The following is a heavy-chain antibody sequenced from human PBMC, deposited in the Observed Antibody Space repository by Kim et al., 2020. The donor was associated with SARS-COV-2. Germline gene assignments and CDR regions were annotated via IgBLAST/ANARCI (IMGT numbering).Heavy chain of an antibody. V-gene: IGHV3-23*01. CDR3: ARWADPVTGTTGPHFDY. D-gene: IGHD1-20*01. CDR1: GFTFSSYA. J-gene: IGHJ4*02. CDR2: ISISGATS. Sequence: GGSLRLSCAASGFTFSSYAFHWVRQAPGKALEWVSGISISGATSHYADSVKGRFTISRDNSKNTLYLQMNSLRPEDTAAYYCARWADPVTGTTGPHFDYWGQGTLATVSS.